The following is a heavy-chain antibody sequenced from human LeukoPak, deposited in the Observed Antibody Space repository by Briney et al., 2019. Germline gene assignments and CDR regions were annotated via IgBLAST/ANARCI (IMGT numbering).Heavy chain of an antibody. CDR1: GFTFSNAL. Sequence: GGSLRLSCAASGFTFSNALMSWVRQAPGKGLEWVGRIKGKTDGGTTDYAAPVKGRFTISRDDSKNTLYLQMNSLKTEDTAVYYCTTGYYYDSSGYYPDYWGQGTLVTVSS. CDR2: IKGKTDGGTT. CDR3: TTGYYYDSSGYYPDY. J-gene: IGHJ4*02. D-gene: IGHD3-22*01. V-gene: IGHV3-15*01.